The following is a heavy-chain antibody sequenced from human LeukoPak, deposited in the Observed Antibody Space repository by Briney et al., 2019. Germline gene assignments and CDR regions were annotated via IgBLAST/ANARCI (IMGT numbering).Heavy chain of an antibody. CDR1: GFTFSSYS. J-gene: IGHJ6*03. D-gene: IGHD5-12*01. V-gene: IGHV3-21*01. CDR2: ISSSSSYI. Sequence: GGSLRLSCAAFGFTFSSYSMNWVRQAPGKGLEWVSSISSSSSYIYYADSVKGRFTISRDNAKNSLYLQMKSLRAEDTAVYYCAKGGGYEAQYYYYYLDVWGKGTTVTISS. CDR3: AKGGGYEAQYYYYYLDV.